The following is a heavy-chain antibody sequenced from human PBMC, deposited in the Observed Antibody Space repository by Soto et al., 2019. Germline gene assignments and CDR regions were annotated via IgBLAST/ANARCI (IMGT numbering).Heavy chain of an antibody. CDR1: GGTFSSYA. CDR3: ARSSPRMVRGAIGVPGPDYYYYYGMDV. J-gene: IGHJ6*02. CDR2: LIPIFGTA. D-gene: IGHD3-10*01. Sequence: QVQLVQSGAEVKKPGSSVKVSCKASGGTFSSYAISWVRQAPGQGLEWMGGLIPIFGTANYAQKFQGRVTITADESTSTAYMELSSLRSEDTAVYYCARSSPRMVRGAIGVPGPDYYYYYGMDVWGQGTTVTVSS. V-gene: IGHV1-69*01.